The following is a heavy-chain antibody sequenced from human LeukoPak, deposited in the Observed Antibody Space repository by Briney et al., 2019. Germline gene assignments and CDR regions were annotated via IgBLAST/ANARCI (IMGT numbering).Heavy chain of an antibody. V-gene: IGHV1-69*05. CDR3: ARSGLIRGVIITPFDY. CDR2: IIPIFGTA. D-gene: IGHD3-10*01. Sequence: SVKVSCKASGGTFSSYAISWVRQAPGQGLEWMGGIIPIFGTANYAQKFQGRVTITTDESTGTAYMELSSLRSEDTAVYYCARSGLIRGVIITPFDYWGQGTLVTVSS. J-gene: IGHJ4*02. CDR1: GGTFSSYA.